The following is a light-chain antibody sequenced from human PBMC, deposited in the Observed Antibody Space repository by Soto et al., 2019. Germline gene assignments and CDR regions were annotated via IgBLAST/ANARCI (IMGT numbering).Light chain of an antibody. V-gene: IGKV1-5*01. J-gene: IGKJ4*01. CDR2: DAS. Sequence: TCRCTPSHNNKLAWDHQKPGKGPKLLIYDASSLVRRVSSRFSGSGSGTEFTRTISRLQPDDFATYYCQQYNRYLAGLLFGGGTEVDIK. CDR3: QQYNRYLAGLL. CDR1: PSHNNK.